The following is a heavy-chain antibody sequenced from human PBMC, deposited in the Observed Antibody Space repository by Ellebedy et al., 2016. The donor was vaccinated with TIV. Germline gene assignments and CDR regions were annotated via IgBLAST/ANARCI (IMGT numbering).Heavy chain of an antibody. CDR3: VRDSTPGYDDY. CDR1: GFTFSDYH. CDR2: IIVGGST. D-gene: IGHD2-2*01. J-gene: IGHJ4*02. Sequence: GESLKISCAASGFTFSDYHMNWVRQAPGKGLEWVSSIIVGGSTYDADSVKGRFIISRDNAENSLYLQMNSLRVEDQAVYDCVRDSTPGYDDYWGQGTLVTVSS. V-gene: IGHV3-69-1*01.